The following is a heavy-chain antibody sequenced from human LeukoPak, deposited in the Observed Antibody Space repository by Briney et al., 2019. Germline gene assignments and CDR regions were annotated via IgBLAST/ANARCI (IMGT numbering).Heavy chain of an antibody. Sequence: PGRSLRLSCAASGFTFSSYAMHWVRQAPGEGLEWVAVISYDGSNKYYADSVKGRFTISRDNSKNTLYIQMNSVRAEDTAVYYCARGWQWLVPWLNDAFDIWGQGTMVTVSS. CDR1: GFTFSSYA. J-gene: IGHJ3*02. CDR2: ISYDGSNK. CDR3: ARGWQWLVPWLNDAFDI. D-gene: IGHD6-19*01. V-gene: IGHV3-30-3*01.